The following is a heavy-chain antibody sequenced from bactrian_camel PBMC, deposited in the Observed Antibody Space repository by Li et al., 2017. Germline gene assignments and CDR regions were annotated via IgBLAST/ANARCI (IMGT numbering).Heavy chain of an antibody. CDR1: GVASESYC. J-gene: IGHJ4*01. D-gene: IGHD1*01. Sequence: HVQLVESGGGSVQTGGSLRLSCAISGVASESYCVGWFRQAPGKEREAVATLYSGNNATYYADSVKDRFTVSRDNAQNTIYLQMNNLKPEDTARYYCAADPGRCVHNFYDANRLAYKGQGTQVTVS. V-gene: IGHV3-2*01. CDR2: LYSGNNAT.